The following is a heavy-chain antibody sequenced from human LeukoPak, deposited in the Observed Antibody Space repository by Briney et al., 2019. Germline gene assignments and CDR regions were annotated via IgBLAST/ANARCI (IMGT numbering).Heavy chain of an antibody. D-gene: IGHD6-19*01. Sequence: GGSLRLSCLTSGFTFSSYAMSWVRQAPGKGLEWVSAISGSGGSTYYADSVKGRFTISRDNSKNTLYLQMNSLRAEDTAVYYCAKDPIAVAGTPFYFDYWGQGTLVTVSS. CDR1: GFTFSSYA. J-gene: IGHJ4*02. V-gene: IGHV3-23*01. CDR2: ISGSGGST. CDR3: AKDPIAVAGTPFYFDY.